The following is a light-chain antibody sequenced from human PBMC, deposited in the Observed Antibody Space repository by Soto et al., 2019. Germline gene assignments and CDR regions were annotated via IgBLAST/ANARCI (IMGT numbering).Light chain of an antibody. J-gene: IGLJ1*01. CDR2: SNN. CDR1: SSNIGSNT. V-gene: IGLV1-44*01. Sequence: QSVLTQPPSASGTPGQRVTISCSGSSSNIGSNTVNWYQHLPRAAPKLLIQSNNQRPSGVPDRFSGSQSGTSASLAISGLHSEDEADYYCAVWDDSLNGYVFGTGTKLTVL. CDR3: AVWDDSLNGYV.